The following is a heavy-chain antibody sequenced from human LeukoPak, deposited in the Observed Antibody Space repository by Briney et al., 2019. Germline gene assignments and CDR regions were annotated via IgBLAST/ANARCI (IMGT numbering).Heavy chain of an antibody. J-gene: IGHJ4*02. D-gene: IGHD3-22*01. Sequence: GGSLRLSCAASGFTFSSYGMHWVRQAPGKGLEWVSLIWYDGSNKYYADSVQGRFTISRDNSKNTLYLQMNSLRAEDTAVYYCAKDYYDSSGYTYDYWGQGTLVTVSS. CDR3: AKDYYDSSGYTYDY. CDR1: GFTFSSYG. CDR2: IWYDGSNK. V-gene: IGHV3-33*06.